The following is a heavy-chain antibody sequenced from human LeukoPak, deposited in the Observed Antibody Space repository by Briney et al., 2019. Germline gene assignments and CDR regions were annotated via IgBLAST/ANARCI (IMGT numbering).Heavy chain of an antibody. D-gene: IGHD3-22*01. J-gene: IGHJ4*02. Sequence: ASVKVSCKASGGTFSSYTISWVRQAPGQGLEWMGRIIPILGIANYAQKFQGRVTITADKSTSTAYMELSSLRSEDTSVYYCARGSGYFQFHFWGQGTLVTVSS. V-gene: IGHV1-69*02. CDR2: IIPILGIA. CDR3: ARGSGYFQFHF. CDR1: GGTFSSYT.